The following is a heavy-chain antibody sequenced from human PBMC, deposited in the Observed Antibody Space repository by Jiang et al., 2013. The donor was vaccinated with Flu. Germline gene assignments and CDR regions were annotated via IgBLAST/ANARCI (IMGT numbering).Heavy chain of an antibody. CDR2: VFPYDSDA. V-gene: IGHV5-51*01. J-gene: IGHJ4*02. Sequence: AEVKKPGESLKISCKGAGYSFTSYRIAWVRQLPGKGLEWMGIVFPYDSDARYSPAFQGQVTISTDKSISTAYLQWSGLKASDSAIYFCAREAVTGMFYFDLWGQGTLVTVSS. CDR3: AREAVTGMFYFDL. D-gene: IGHD6-19*01. CDR1: GYSFTSYR.